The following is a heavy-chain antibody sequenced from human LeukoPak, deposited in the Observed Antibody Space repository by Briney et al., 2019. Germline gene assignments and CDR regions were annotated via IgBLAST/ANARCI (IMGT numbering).Heavy chain of an antibody. CDR1: GFTFSSYA. Sequence: QPGASLRLSCAASGFTFSSYAMSWVRQAPGKGLEWVSAISGSGGSTYYADSVKGRFTISRDNSKNTLYLQMNSLRAEDTAVYYCAKAGRDSSSWYGTFDYWGQGTLVTVSS. D-gene: IGHD6-13*01. CDR3: AKAGRDSSSWYGTFDY. CDR2: ISGSGGST. V-gene: IGHV3-23*01. J-gene: IGHJ4*02.